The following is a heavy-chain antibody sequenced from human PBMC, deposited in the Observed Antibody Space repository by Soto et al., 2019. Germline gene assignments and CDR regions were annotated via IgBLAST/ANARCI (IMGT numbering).Heavy chain of an antibody. CDR2: ISYDGSNK. J-gene: IGHJ6*02. V-gene: IGHV3-30-3*01. CDR1: GFTFSSCA. Sequence: QVQLVESGGGVVQPGRSLRLSCAASGFTFSSCAMHWVRQAPGKGLEWVAVISYDGSNKYYADSVKGRFTISRDNSKNTLYLQMNSLRAEDTAVYYCARDSEQLWVNYGMDVWGQGTTVTVSS. D-gene: IGHD5-18*01. CDR3: ARDSEQLWVNYGMDV.